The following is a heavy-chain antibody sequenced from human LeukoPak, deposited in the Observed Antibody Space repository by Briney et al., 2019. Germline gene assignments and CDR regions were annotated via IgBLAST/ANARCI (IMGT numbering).Heavy chain of an antibody. V-gene: IGHV3-7*03. Sequence: GGSLRLSCAASGFTFTNYWMSWVRQAPGKGLELVANIKQDRSEKYYVDSVKGRCTISRDNLKNVLYLQMNSLKVEDTALYYCARGLFLSGYLDAFDIWGQGTVVTVSS. CDR3: ARGLFLSGYLDAFDI. CDR2: IKQDRSEK. J-gene: IGHJ3*02. CDR1: GFTFTNYW. D-gene: IGHD3-22*01.